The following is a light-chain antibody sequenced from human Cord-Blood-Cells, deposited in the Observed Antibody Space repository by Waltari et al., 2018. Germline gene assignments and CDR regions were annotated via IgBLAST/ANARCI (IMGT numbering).Light chain of an antibody. V-gene: IGKV1-39*01. CDR1: QSISSY. CDR3: QQSYSTPLT. CDR2: AAS. Sequence: DIQMTQFPSSLSASVGERVTITCRASQSISSYLNWYQQKPGKAPKLLIYAASSLQSGVPSRFSGSGSGTDCTLTISSLQPEDFATYYCQQSYSTPLTFGGGTKVEIK. J-gene: IGKJ4*01.